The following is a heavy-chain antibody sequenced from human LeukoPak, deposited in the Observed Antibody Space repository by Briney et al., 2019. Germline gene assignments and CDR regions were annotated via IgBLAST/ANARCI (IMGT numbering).Heavy chain of an antibody. V-gene: IGHV1-58*02. CDR2: IVVGSGNT. J-gene: IGHJ4*02. D-gene: IGHD4-17*01. Sequence: ASVKVSCKASGGTFSSYAISWVRQAPGQGLEWMGWIVVGSGNTNYAQKFQERVTITRDMSTSTAYMELSSLRSEDTAVYYCAVEFYGDRLGYWGQGTLVTVSS. CDR3: AVEFYGDRLGY. CDR1: GGTFSSYA.